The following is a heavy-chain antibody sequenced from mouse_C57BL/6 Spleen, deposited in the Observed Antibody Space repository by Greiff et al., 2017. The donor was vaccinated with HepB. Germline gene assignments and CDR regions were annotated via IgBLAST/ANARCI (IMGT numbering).Heavy chain of an antibody. V-gene: IGHV1-53*01. CDR1: GYTFTSYW. J-gene: IGHJ2*01. Sequence: VQLQQPGTELVKPGASVKLSCKASGYTFTSYWMHWVKQRPGQGLEWIGNINPSNGGTNYNEKFKSKATLTVDKSSSTAYMQLSSLTSEDSAVYYCARSGKAYYGYDVGDYWGQGTTLTVSS. CDR2: INPSNGGT. CDR3: ARSGKAYYGYDVGDY. D-gene: IGHD2-9*01.